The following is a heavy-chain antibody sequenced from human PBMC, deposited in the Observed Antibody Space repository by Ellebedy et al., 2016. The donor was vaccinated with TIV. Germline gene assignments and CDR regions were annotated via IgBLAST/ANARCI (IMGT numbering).Heavy chain of an antibody. J-gene: IGHJ5*02. V-gene: IGHV3-7*03. CDR3: ARDWNYVFHP. CDR1: GSTFSSYW. D-gene: IGHD1-7*01. Sequence: GESLKISCADSGSTFSSYWMTWVRQPPGKGLEWVANIKQDGRDKYYVDSVRGRFTISRDNARQSLFLRMNSLRVDDTAIYFCARDWNYVFHPWGQGTLVTVS. CDR2: IKQDGRDK.